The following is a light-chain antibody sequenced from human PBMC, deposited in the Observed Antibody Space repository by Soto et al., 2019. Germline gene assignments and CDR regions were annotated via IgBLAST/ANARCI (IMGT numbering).Light chain of an antibody. Sequence: EIVLTQSPGTLSFSPGERATLSCRASQSVSSSYLAWYQQKPGQPPGLLIYGASSRATGIPDRFSGSGSGTDFTLTISRLEPEDFAVFYCQHYDSLPITFGQGTQLEIK. CDR1: QSVSSSY. J-gene: IGKJ5*01. V-gene: IGKV3-20*01. CDR3: QHYDSLPIT. CDR2: GAS.